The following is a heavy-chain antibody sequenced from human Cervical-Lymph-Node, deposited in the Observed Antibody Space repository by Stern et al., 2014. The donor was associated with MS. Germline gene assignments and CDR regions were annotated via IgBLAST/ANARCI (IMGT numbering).Heavy chain of an antibody. CDR1: GFTFSSYA. CDR3: ARDPEWELPDY. CDR2: ISYDGSNK. J-gene: IGHJ4*02. D-gene: IGHD1-26*01. Sequence: VQLVESGGGVVQPGRSLRLSCAASGFTFSSYAMHWVRQAPGKGLEWVAVISYDGSNKYYADSVKGRFTISRDNSKNTLYLQMNSLRAEDTAVYYCARDPEWELPDYWGQGTLVTVSS. V-gene: IGHV3-30*01.